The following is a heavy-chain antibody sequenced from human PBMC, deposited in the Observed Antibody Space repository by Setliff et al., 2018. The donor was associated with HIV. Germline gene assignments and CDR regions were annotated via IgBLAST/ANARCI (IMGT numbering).Heavy chain of an antibody. D-gene: IGHD3-3*01. Sequence: SETPSLTCAVSGGSTNNYYLTWIRQPPGKGLEWIGSVSNGGDTNYNPSLKSRVSLSLDTSKTQFSLKLTSVTAADTAVYYCARATYTTLFGVLMGGGLQYWGPGTLVTVSS. CDR2: VSNGGDT. CDR3: ARATYTTLFGVLMGGGLQY. V-gene: IGHV4-59*01. CDR1: GGSTNNYY. J-gene: IGHJ4*02.